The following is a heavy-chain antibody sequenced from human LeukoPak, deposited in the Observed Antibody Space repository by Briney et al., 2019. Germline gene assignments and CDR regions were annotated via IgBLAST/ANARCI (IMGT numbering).Heavy chain of an antibody. Sequence: SETLSLTCTVSRDSINNYYWSWIRQPAGKGLEWIGRISSSGTTNYNPSLRSRVTMSIDTSKNYFSLKLTSVTAADTAVYYCARVRDPRYNFLDSWGQGTLVTVSS. CDR3: ARVRDPRYNFLDS. CDR1: RDSINNYY. J-gene: IGHJ4*02. CDR2: ISSSGTT. V-gene: IGHV4-4*07. D-gene: IGHD3-9*01.